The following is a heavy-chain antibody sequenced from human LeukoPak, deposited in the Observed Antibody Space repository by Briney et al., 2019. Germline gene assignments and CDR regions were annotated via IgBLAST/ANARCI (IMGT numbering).Heavy chain of an antibody. CDR1: GFTFSSYA. CDR2: ISGSGGGT. D-gene: IGHD2-2*01. V-gene: IGHV3-23*01. Sequence: GGSLRLSCAASGFTFSSYAMSWVRQAPGKGLEWVSAISGSGGGTYYADSVKGRFTISRDNSKNTLYLQMNSLRAEDTAVYYCAKNYLSIVVVPTNYWGQGTLVTVSS. J-gene: IGHJ4*02. CDR3: AKNYLSIVVVPTNY.